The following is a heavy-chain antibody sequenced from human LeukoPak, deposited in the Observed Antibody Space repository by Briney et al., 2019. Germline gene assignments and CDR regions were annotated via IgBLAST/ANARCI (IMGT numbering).Heavy chain of an antibody. CDR3: ARDRSGDNDH. V-gene: IGHV1-8*02. CDR1: GYTFTGYY. D-gene: IGHD4-17*01. CDR2: MNPNSGNT. J-gene: IGHJ4*02. Sequence: GSVKVSCKASGYTFTGYYMHWVRQAPGQGLEWMGWMNPNSGNTGYAQKFQGRVTMTRNTSISTAYMELSSLRSEDTAVYYCARDRSGDNDHWGQGTLVTVSS.